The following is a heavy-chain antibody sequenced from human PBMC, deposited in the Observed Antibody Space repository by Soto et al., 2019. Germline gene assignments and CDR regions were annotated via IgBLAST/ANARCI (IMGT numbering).Heavy chain of an antibody. Sequence: QVQLVESGGGVVQPGRSLRLSCAASGFTFSSYGMHWVRQAPGKGLEWVAVIWYDGSNKYYADSVKGRFTISRDNSKNTLYLQMNSLRAEDTAVYYCARDRAPTSCGDYPNWFDPWGQGTLVTVSS. CDR2: IWYDGSNK. D-gene: IGHD4-17*01. CDR1: GFTFSSYG. CDR3: ARDRAPTSCGDYPNWFDP. J-gene: IGHJ5*02. V-gene: IGHV3-33*01.